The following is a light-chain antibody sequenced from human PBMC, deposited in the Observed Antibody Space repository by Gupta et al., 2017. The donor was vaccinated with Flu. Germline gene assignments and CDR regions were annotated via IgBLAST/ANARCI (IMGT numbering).Light chain of an antibody. CDR1: QSLLHSNGYNY. Sequence: DIVMSQSPLSLPVTPGEPASIPCRPSQSLLHSNGYNYLDWYLQKPGQSPQLLIYLGSNRASGVPDRFSGSGSGTDFTLKISRVEAEDVGVYYCRPSLQTPQSLGQGTKMEIK. V-gene: IGKV2-28*01. CDR2: LGS. CDR3: RPSLQTPQS. J-gene: IGKJ2*03.